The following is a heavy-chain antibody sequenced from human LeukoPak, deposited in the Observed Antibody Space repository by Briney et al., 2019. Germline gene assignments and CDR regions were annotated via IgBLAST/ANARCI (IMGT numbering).Heavy chain of an antibody. V-gene: IGHV3-48*03. J-gene: IGHJ4*02. CDR1: GFTFSSYE. Sequence: GGSLRLSCAASGFTFSSYEMNWVHQAPGKGREWVSYISSSGSTVYYADSVKGRFTISRDNAKNSLYLQMNSLRAEDTAVYYCAKDRGYSSSSVSDYWGQGTLVTVSP. D-gene: IGHD6-6*01. CDR3: AKDRGYSSSSVSDY. CDR2: ISSSGSTV.